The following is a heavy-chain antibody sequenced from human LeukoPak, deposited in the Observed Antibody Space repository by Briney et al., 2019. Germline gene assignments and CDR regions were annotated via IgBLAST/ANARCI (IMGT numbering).Heavy chain of an antibody. J-gene: IGHJ4*02. Sequence: GGSLRLSCAASGFTFSTYNMNWVRQAPGKGLEWVSAISGSGGSTYYADSVKGRFTISRDNSKNALYLQMNSLRAEDTAVYYCAKAMKRITMIVVVMGNYFDYWGQGTLVTVSS. CDR2: ISGSGGST. CDR1: GFTFSTYN. V-gene: IGHV3-23*01. D-gene: IGHD3-22*01. CDR3: AKAMKRITMIVVVMGNYFDY.